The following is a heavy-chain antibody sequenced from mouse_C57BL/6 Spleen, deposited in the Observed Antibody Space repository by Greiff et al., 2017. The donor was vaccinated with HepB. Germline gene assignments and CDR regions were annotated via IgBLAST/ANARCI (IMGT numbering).Heavy chain of an antibody. CDR3: ARQNTTVGGRGWYFDD. CDR2: ISGGGGNT. Sequence: EVKLMESGGGLVKPGGSLKLSCAASGFTFSSYTMSWVRQTPEKRLEWVATISGGGGNTYYPDSVKGRVTISRDNAKNTLYLQMSSLRSEDTALYYCARQNTTVGGRGWYFDDWGTGTTVTGSS. J-gene: IGHJ1*03. D-gene: IGHD1-1*01. V-gene: IGHV5-9*01. CDR1: GFTFSSYT.